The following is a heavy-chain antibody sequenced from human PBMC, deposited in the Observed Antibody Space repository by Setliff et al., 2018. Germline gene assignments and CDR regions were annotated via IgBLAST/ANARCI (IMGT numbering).Heavy chain of an antibody. Sequence: SETLSLTCAVSGFSISSGYYWGWVRQPPGKGLEWIVNIHHSGKAYYNPSLKSRVTMSVDTSKNHVSLKLSSVTAADTAVYYRARAHTWSLPNDNSGYPGWFDPWGQGTLVTVSS. CDR2: IHHSGKA. CDR1: GFSISSGYY. J-gene: IGHJ5*02. V-gene: IGHV4-38-2*01. D-gene: IGHD3-22*01. CDR3: ARAHTWSLPNDNSGYPGWFDP.